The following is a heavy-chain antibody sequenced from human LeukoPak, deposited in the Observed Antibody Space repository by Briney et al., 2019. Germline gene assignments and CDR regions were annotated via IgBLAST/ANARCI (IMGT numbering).Heavy chain of an antibody. J-gene: IGHJ4*02. V-gene: IGHV4-4*07. CDR3: TRGPRGIAAAGHLDY. Sequence: SETLSLTCTVSGGSISSYYWSWIRQPAGKGLEWIGRFYTSESSNSNPSLKSRVTMSVDTSKNQFSLKLTSVTAAGTAVYYCTRGPRGIAAAGHLDYWGQGTLVTVSS. CDR1: GGSISSYY. D-gene: IGHD6-13*01. CDR2: FYTSESS.